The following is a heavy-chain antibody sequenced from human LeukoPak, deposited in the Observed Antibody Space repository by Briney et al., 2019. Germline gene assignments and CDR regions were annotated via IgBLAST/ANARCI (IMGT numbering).Heavy chain of an antibody. Sequence: PGGSLRLSCAASGFTFSIYSMNWVRQAPGKGLEWVSYIDSSSAIYYADSVKGRFTISRDNAKNSLYLQMNSLRDEDTAVYYCARDFRVGATIDAVDIWGQGTTVTVSS. CDR3: ARDFRVGATIDAVDI. CDR2: IDSSSAI. D-gene: IGHD1-26*01. J-gene: IGHJ3*02. CDR1: GFTFSIYS. V-gene: IGHV3-48*02.